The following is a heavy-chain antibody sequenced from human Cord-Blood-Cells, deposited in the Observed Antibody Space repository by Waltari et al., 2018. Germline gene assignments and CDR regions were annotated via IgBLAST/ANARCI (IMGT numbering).Heavy chain of an antibody. D-gene: IGHD3-3*01. V-gene: IGHV3-30*18. CDR1: GFTFSSYG. Sequence: QVQLVESGGGVVQPGRSLRLSCAASGFTFSSYGMHWVRHAPGKGLEWVAVISYDGSNKYYADSVKGRFTISRDNSKNTLYLQMNSLRAEDTAVYYCAKDFRDFWSGYLDYWGQGTLVTVSS. CDR3: AKDFRDFWSGYLDY. CDR2: ISYDGSNK. J-gene: IGHJ4*02.